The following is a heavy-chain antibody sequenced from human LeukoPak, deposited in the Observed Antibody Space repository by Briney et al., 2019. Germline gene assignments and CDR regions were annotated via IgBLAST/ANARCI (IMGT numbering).Heavy chain of an antibody. D-gene: IGHD4-11*01. CDR1: GYTFTGYY. CDR2: INPNSGGT. J-gene: IGHJ4*02. Sequence: GASVKVSCKASGYTFTGYYMHWVRQAPGQGLEWMGWINPNSGGTNYAQKFQGRVTMTRDTSIRTAYMELSRLRSDDTAVYFCASLESLYSNYDPLGYWGQGTLVTVSS. V-gene: IGHV1-2*02. CDR3: ASLESLYSNYDPLGY.